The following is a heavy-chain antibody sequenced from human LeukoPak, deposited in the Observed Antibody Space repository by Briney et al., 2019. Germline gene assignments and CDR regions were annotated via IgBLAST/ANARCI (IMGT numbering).Heavy chain of an antibody. V-gene: IGHV4-34*01. CDR2: INHSGST. CDR1: GGSFSGYY. CDR3: ARFGRRYCSGGSCYPFDY. Sequence: SETLSLTCAVYGGSFSGYYWSWIRQPPGKGLEWIGEINHSGSTNYNPSLKSRVTVSVDTSKNQFSLKLSSVTAADTAVYYCARFGRRYCSGGSCYPFDYWGQGTLVTVSS. D-gene: IGHD2-15*01. J-gene: IGHJ4*02.